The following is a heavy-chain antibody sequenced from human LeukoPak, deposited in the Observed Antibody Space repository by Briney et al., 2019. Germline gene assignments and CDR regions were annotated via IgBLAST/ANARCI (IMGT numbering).Heavy chain of an antibody. D-gene: IGHD3-22*01. CDR2: INPNSGGT. Sequence: ASVKVSCKASGYTFTGYYMHWVRQAPGQGLEWMGWINPNSGGTNYAQKFQGRVTMTRDTSISTAYMELSRLRSDDSAVCYCARQERYDSSGYYYEYFQHWGQGTLVTVSS. V-gene: IGHV1-2*02. CDR1: GYTFTGYY. CDR3: ARQERYDSSGYYYEYFQH. J-gene: IGHJ1*01.